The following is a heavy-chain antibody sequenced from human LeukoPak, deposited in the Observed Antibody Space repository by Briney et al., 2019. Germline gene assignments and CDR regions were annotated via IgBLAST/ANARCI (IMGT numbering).Heavy chain of an antibody. J-gene: IGHJ6*02. CDR3: ARDALPPTGTTGTTYLPWDYYYGMDV. D-gene: IGHD1-1*01. V-gene: IGHV3-23*01. CDR2: ISGGGKST. CDR1: GFNFDYYA. Sequence: GGSLRLSCAASGFNFDYYAMNWVRQAPGRGMEWVSTISGGGKSTYYGDSVKGRFTISRDNSKNTLHLQMNSLRVEDTAVYYCARDALPPTGTTGTTYLPWDYYYGMDVWGQGTTVTVSS.